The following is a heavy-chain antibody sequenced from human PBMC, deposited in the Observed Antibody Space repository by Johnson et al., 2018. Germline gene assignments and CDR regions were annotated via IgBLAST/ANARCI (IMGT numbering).Heavy chain of an antibody. CDR1: GGSISSSSYC. CDR3: AREDYGGNDYYYMDG. J-gene: IGHJ6*03. V-gene: IGHV4-39*07. D-gene: IGHD4-23*01. CDR2: IYYRGST. Sequence: QVQLQESGPGLVKPSETLSLTCTVSGGSISSSSYCWAWIRQPPGKGLEWIGSIYYRGSTYSNQSPKRRITISVDTSKNQLSLKPTSVTAADTAVYYCAREDYGGNDYYYMDGWGKGTTVTVSS.